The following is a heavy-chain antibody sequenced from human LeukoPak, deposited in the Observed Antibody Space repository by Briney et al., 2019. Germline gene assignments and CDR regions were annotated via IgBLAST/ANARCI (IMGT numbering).Heavy chain of an antibody. D-gene: IGHD3-10*01. CDR3: AKDELLLSFED. J-gene: IGHJ4*02. CDR1: GFTFSSYA. Sequence: GGSLRLSCAASGFTFSSYAMSWVRQAPGKGLEWVSAISGSGGSTYYADSVKGRFTISRDNSKNTLDLQMNSLRAEDTAVYYCAKDELLLSFEDWGQGTLVTVSS. CDR2: ISGSGGST. V-gene: IGHV3-23*01.